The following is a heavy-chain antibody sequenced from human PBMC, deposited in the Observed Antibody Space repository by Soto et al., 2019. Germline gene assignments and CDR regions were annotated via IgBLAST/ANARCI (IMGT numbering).Heavy chain of an antibody. CDR2: VFYTGST. V-gene: IGHV4-59*12. CDR1: GGSINNFY. Sequence: QVQLQESGPGLVRPSETLSLTCNVSGGSINNFYWSWIRQPPGMGLEWIVYVFYTGSTSYNPSLNRRGTLSVDMAKNQFSLRLRSVTGGYTGVYYCAGTRMGGKVGPQMGYYFDDWGQGTLVTVSS. CDR3: AGTRMGGKVGPQMGYYFDD. D-gene: IGHD3-16*01. J-gene: IGHJ4*02.